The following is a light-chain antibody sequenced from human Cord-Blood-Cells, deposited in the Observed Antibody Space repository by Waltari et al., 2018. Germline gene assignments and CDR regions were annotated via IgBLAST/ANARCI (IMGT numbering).Light chain of an antibody. CDR2: EGS. J-gene: IGLJ3*02. CDR1: SSDVGSYNL. Sequence: QSALTQPASVSGSPGQSITISCTGTSSDVGSYNLVPWYQQHPGKAPKPMIYEGSKRPSGVSNRFSGSKSGNTASLTISGLQAEDEADYYCCSYAGSSTWVFGGGTKLTVI. CDR3: CSYAGSSTWV. V-gene: IGLV2-23*01.